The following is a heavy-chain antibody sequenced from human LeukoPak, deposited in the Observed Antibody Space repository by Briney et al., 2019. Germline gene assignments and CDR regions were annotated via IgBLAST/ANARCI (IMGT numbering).Heavy chain of an antibody. CDR3: ARGMAAAYDYNWFDP. Sequence: SETLSLTCTVSGGSISSYYWGWIRQPPGKGLEWIGSIYYSGSTYYNPSLKSRVTISVDSSKNQFSLKLSSVTAADTAVYFCARGMAAAYDYNWFDPWGQGTLVTVSS. CDR1: GGSISSYY. J-gene: IGHJ5*02. D-gene: IGHD5-12*01. V-gene: IGHV4-39*07. CDR2: IYYSGST.